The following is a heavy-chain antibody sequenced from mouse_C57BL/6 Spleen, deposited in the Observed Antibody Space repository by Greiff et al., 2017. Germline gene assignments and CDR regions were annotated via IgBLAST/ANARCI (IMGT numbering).Heavy chain of an antibody. V-gene: IGHV1-15*01. CDR1: GYTFTDYD. Sequence: QVQLQQSGAELVRPGASVTMSCKASGYTFTDYDMHWVKQTPVHGLEWIGAIDPETGGTAYNQKFKGKAILTVDQSSSTAYMQLNSLTSEDSAVYYCARRPDAMDDWGKGTSVTVSS. CDR3: ARRPDAMDD. J-gene: IGHJ4*01. CDR2: IDPETGGT.